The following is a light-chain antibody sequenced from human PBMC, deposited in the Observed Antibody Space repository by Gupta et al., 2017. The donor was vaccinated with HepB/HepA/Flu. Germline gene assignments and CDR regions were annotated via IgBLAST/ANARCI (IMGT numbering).Light chain of an antibody. V-gene: IGLV1-40*01. J-gene: IGLJ1*01. CDR2: GNS. CDR1: SSNIGAVYD. CDR3: QSYDNSLSGYV. Sequence: QSVLTQPPSVSGAPGQRVTISCTGSSSNIGAVYDVHWYQQLPGTAPKLLIYGNSNRPSGVPDRFSGSKSGTSASLAITGLQAEDEADYHCQSYDNSLSGYVFGTGTKVTVL.